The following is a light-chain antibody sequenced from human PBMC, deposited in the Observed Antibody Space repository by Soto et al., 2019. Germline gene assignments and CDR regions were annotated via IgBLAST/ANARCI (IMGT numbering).Light chain of an antibody. CDR3: QQSYSTPLT. Sequence: DIQMTQSPSSLSASVGDRVTITCRASQSISIYLNWYQQKPGKAPKLLIYAASSLQSGVPSRFSGSRSGTDFPLTISSLQPEDFATYYCQQSYSTPLTFGGGTKVEIK. J-gene: IGKJ4*01. V-gene: IGKV1-39*01. CDR1: QSISIY. CDR2: AAS.